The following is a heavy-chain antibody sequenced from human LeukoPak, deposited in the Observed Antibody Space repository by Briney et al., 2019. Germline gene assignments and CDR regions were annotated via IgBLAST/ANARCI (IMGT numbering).Heavy chain of an antibody. CDR2: IYYSGST. V-gene: IGHV4-59*08. J-gene: IGHJ4*02. Sequence: SETLSLTCTVSGGSISSYYWSWIRQPPGKGLEWIGYIYYSGSTDYNPSLKSRVTISVDTSKNQFSPKLSSVTAADTAVYYCARQEAATIFGVAGFDYWGQGTLVTVSS. CDR1: GGSISSYY. CDR3: ARQEAATIFGVAGFDY. D-gene: IGHD3-3*01.